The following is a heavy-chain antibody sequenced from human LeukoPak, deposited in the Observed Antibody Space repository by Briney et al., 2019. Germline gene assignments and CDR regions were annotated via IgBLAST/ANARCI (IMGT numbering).Heavy chain of an antibody. V-gene: IGHV1-18*01. CDR2: ISAYNGNT. J-gene: IGHJ4*02. CDR1: GYTFTSYG. D-gene: IGHD3-16*01. CDR3: ARDHYFYYDYVWEFDY. Sequence: ASVKVSCKASGYTFTSYGISWVRQAPGQGLEWMGWISAYNGNTNYAQKLQGRVTMTTDTSTSTAYMELRSLRSDDTVVYYCARDHYFYYDYVWEFDYWGQGTLVTVSS.